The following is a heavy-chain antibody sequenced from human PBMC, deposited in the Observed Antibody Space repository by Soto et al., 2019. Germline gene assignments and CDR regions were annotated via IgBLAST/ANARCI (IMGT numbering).Heavy chain of an antibody. CDR2: IARDGTNT. J-gene: IGHJ4*02. CDR1: GFTFSNYG. V-gene: IGHV3-30*18. CDR3: AKDDGTFFYDTSGYLLDY. D-gene: IGHD3-22*01. Sequence: GSLILSCAASGFTFSNYGTHWVRQAPGKGLEWVAIIARDGTNTYYADSVKGRFTISRDNSKNTLYLQMNSLGDEDTAVYYCAKDDGTFFYDTSGYLLDYWGQVPLVTVSS.